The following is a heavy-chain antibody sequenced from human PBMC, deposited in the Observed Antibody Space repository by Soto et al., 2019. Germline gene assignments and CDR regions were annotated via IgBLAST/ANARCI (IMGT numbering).Heavy chain of an antibody. J-gene: IGHJ4*02. Sequence: ASVKVSCKASRYTFTAYFIHWVRQAPGQGLEWMGWINPNNGDTGYAEKFLGRLTMTRDTSINTAYMELNRLRSDDTAVYYCARESYNWKYDYWGQGSLVTVSS. CDR1: RYTFTAYF. CDR2: INPNNGDT. CDR3: ARESYNWKYDY. V-gene: IGHV1-2*02. D-gene: IGHD1-20*01.